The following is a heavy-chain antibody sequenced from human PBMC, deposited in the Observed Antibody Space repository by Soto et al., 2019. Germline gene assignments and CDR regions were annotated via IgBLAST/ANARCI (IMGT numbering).Heavy chain of an antibody. V-gene: IGHV4-39*07. J-gene: IGHJ4*02. Sequence: PSETLSLTCTVSGGSISSGSYYWGWIRQHSGKGLEWIGHISYSGTAYYKPSLKSRVTISVDRSKNQSSLKLSSVTAADTAVYYCARGRVVGATTFDYWGQGTLVTVSS. CDR3: ARGRVVGATTFDY. CDR2: ISYSGTA. D-gene: IGHD1-26*01. CDR1: GGSISSGSYY.